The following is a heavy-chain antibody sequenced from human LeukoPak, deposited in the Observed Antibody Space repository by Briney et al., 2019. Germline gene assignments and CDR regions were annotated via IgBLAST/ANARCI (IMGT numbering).Heavy chain of an antibody. D-gene: IGHD6-19*01. CDR2: MYYSGSS. V-gene: IGHV4-59*01. J-gene: IGHJ2*01. Sequence: SETLSLTCTVSGGSISSYYWSWIRQPPGKGLEWIGYMYYSGSSNYNPSLKSRVTISLDTSKNQFSLKLSSVTAAATAVYYCARAYSSGWYSLDLWGRGTLVTVSS. CDR3: ARAYSSGWYSLDL. CDR1: GGSISSYY.